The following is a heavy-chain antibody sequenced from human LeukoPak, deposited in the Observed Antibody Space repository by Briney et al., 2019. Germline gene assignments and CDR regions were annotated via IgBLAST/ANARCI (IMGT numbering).Heavy chain of an antibody. CDR2: IYYSGST. CDR1: GGSITNYY. CDR3: ASLDYGDYRFAI. V-gene: IGHV4-4*07. D-gene: IGHD4-17*01. J-gene: IGHJ5*02. Sequence: SETLSLTCTVSGGSITNYYWSWIRQPAGKGLEWIGRIYYSGSTNYNPSLKSRVTISVDTSKNQFSLKLSSVTAADTAVYYCASLDYGDYRFAIWGQGTLVTVSS.